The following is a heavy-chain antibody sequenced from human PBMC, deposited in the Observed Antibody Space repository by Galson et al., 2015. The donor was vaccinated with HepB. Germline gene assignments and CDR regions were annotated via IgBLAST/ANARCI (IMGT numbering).Heavy chain of an antibody. Sequence: SVKVSCKASGGTFSSYAISWVRQAPGPGLEWMGQIIPIFGTADYTQKFQGRVTITADESTSTAYMELSSLRSEDSAVYFCARSTDTGNFDYWGQGTLGTVSS. CDR3: ARSTDTGNFDY. V-gene: IGHV1-69*13. J-gene: IGHJ4*02. D-gene: IGHD7-27*01. CDR2: IIPIFGTA. CDR1: GGTFSSYA.